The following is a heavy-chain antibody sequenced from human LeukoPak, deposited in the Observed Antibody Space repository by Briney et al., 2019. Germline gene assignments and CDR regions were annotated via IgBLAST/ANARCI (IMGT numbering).Heavy chain of an antibody. CDR3: ARDRYYDILTGYTSDY. V-gene: IGHV1-69*01. J-gene: IGHJ4*02. CDR1: GGTFSSYA. CDR2: IIPIFGTA. Sequence: SVKVSCKASGGTFSSYAISWVRQAPGQGLEWMGGIIPIFGTANYAQKFQGRVTITADESTSTAYMELSSLRSEDTAVYYCARDRYYDILTGYTSDYWGQGTLVTVPS. D-gene: IGHD3-9*01.